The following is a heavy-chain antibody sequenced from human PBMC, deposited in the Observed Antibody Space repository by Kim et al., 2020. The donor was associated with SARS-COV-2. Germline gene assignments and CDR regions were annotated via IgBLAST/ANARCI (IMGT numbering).Heavy chain of an antibody. Sequence: GGSLRLSCAASGFTFSTYAMHWVRQAPGKGLEWVAAISYDGNNKYYADSVKGRFTISRDNSKNTLYLQMNSLRVEDTAVYYCAKSEATWRWFGELVDYWGQGTLVTVSS. CDR3: AKSEATWRWFGELVDY. CDR2: ISYDGNNK. J-gene: IGHJ4*02. V-gene: IGHV3-30*04. D-gene: IGHD3-10*01. CDR1: GFTFSTYA.